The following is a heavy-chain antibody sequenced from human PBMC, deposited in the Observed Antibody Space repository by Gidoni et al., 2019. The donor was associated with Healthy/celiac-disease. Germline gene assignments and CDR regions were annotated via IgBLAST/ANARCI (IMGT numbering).Heavy chain of an antibody. Sequence: QITLKESGPTLVKPTQTLTLTCTFSGFSLRTSGVGVGWIRQPPGKALEWLALIYWNDDKRYSPSLKSRLTITKDTSKNQVVLTMTNMDPVDTATYYCAHRRSPNRGLRQQLVHDAFDIWGQGTMVTVSS. J-gene: IGHJ3*02. D-gene: IGHD6-13*01. CDR2: IYWNDDK. V-gene: IGHV2-5*01. CDR1: GFSLRTSGVG. CDR3: AHRRSPNRGLRQQLVHDAFDI.